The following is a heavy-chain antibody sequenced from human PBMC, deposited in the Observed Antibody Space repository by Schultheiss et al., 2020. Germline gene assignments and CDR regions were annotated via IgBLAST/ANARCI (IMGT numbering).Heavy chain of an antibody. CDR3: ARAFVSSSWYVMDV. J-gene: IGHJ6*03. V-gene: IGHV3-21*01. CDR2: ISSSSSYI. D-gene: IGHD6-13*01. CDR1: GFTFSSYS. Sequence: GGSLRLSCAASGFTFSSYSMNWVRQAPGKGLEWVSSISSSSSYIYYADSVKGRFTISRDNAKNSLYLQMNSLRAEDTAVYYCARAFVSSSWYVMDVWGRGTTVTVSS.